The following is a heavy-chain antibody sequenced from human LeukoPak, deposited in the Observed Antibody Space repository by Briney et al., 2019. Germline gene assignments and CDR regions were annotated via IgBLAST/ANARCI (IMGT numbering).Heavy chain of an antibody. Sequence: PGGSLRLSCAASGFTFSSYGMNWVRQAPGKGLEWASSISSSSTYIYYADSVKGRFTISRDNAKNSLFLQMNSLRAEDTAVYYCARDLTTSSTAYLHHWGQGTLVTVSS. CDR2: ISSSSTYI. CDR3: ARDLTTSSTAYLHH. CDR1: GFTFSSYG. D-gene: IGHD6-6*01. V-gene: IGHV3-21*01. J-gene: IGHJ1*01.